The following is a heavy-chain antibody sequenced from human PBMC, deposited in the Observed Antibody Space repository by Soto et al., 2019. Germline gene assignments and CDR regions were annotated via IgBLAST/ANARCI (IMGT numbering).Heavy chain of an antibody. V-gene: IGHV1-8*01. CDR2: MNPNSGNT. Sequence: ASVKVSCKASGYTFTSYDINWVRQATGQGLEWMGWMNPNSGNTGYAQKFQGRVTMTRNTSISTAYMELSSLRSEDTAVYYCARGLARRYCSGGSCYPRPKVYYYYYYYMAVWGKGTTVTVSS. D-gene: IGHD2-15*01. J-gene: IGHJ6*03. CDR3: ARGLARRYCSGGSCYPRPKVYYYYYYYMAV. CDR1: GYTFTSYD.